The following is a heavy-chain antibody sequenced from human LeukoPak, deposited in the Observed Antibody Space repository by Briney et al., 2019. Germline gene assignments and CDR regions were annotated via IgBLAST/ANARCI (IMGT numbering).Heavy chain of an antibody. D-gene: IGHD3-3*01. J-gene: IGHJ6*03. CDR2: INTNTGNP. Sequence: ASVKVSCKASGYTFTSYAMNWVRQAPGQGLEWMGWINTNTGNPTYAQGFTGRFVFSLDTSVSTAYLQISSLKAEDTAVYYCASQGITIFGVVIMDYMDVWGKGTTVTVSS. V-gene: IGHV7-4-1*02. CDR1: GYTFTSYA. CDR3: ASQGITIFGVVIMDYMDV.